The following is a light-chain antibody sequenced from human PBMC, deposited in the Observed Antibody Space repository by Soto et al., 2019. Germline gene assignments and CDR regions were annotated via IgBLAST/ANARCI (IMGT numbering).Light chain of an antibody. V-gene: IGKV3D-15*01. Sequence: EIVMTQSPATLSVSPGERATLSCRASQSVGNNLAWYKQKPGQPPRLLIYGASTRATGIPARFSGSGSGTDFILTISSLQSEDFATYYCQHYNSYSEAFGQGTKVELK. CDR2: GAS. CDR3: QHYNSYSEA. CDR1: QSVGNN. J-gene: IGKJ1*01.